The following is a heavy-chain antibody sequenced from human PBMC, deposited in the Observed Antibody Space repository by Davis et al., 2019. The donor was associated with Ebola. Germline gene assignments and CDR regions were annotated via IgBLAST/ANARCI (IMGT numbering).Heavy chain of an antibody. CDR1: GFTFSSYA. V-gene: IGHV3-23*01. CDR3: AKDLHPPDFWSGYIGAYSDY. Sequence: GESLKISCAASGFTFSSYAMSWVRQAPGKGLEWVSAISGSGGSTYYADSVKGRFTISRDNSKNTLYLQMNSLRAEDTAVYYCAKDLHPPDFWSGYIGAYSDYWGQGTLVTVSS. D-gene: IGHD3-3*01. J-gene: IGHJ4*02. CDR2: ISGSGGST.